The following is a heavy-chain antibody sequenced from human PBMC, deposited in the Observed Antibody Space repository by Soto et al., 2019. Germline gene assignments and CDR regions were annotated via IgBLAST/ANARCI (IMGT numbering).Heavy chain of an antibody. CDR2: ISWSGGHI. CDR1: GFTFDDYA. J-gene: IGHJ6*02. Sequence: PGCSLILSCAAAGFTFDDYAMYWVRQAPGRGLEWVSAISWSGGHIAYADSVKGRFTISRDNAKNTLYLQMNSLRPEETAMYYCARDRDSTPTYYPYEMEFWGHRTTVTV. V-gene: IGHV3-9*01. D-gene: IGHD3-22*01. CDR3: ARDRDSTPTYYPYEMEF.